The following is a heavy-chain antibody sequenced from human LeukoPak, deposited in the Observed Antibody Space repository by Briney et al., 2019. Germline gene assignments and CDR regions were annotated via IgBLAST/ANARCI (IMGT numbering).Heavy chain of an antibody. CDR2: IYSGGST. D-gene: IGHD1-26*01. V-gene: IGHV3-53*01. CDR1: GFTVSNNY. CDR3: AREVLYRGSYYGGFDY. Sequence: PGGSLRLSCAASGFTVSNNYMSWVRQAPGKGLEWVLLIYSGGSTYYADSVKGRFTISRDNSKNTLYLQMSSLRAEDTAMYYCAREVLYRGSYYGGFDYWGQGTLVTASS. J-gene: IGHJ4*02.